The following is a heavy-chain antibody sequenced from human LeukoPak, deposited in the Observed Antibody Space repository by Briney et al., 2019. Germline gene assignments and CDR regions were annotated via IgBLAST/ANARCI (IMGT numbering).Heavy chain of an antibody. V-gene: IGHV4-59*04. Sequence: SETLSLTCTVSGGSISSYYWGWIRQPPGKGLEWIGHVYYTGSTYYNPPFNSRVTISIDTSKNLLSLKVISVTAADTAVYFCARLSDYGGNSVDYWGQGTLVSVSS. CDR1: GGSISSYY. J-gene: IGHJ4*02. CDR3: ARLSDYGGNSVDY. CDR2: VYYTGST. D-gene: IGHD4-23*01.